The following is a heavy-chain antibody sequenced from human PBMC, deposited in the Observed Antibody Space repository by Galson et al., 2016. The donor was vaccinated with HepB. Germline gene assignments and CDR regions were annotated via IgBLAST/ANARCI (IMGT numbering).Heavy chain of an antibody. J-gene: IGHJ4*02. CDR3: AHIDPHTGYDPVFGY. Sequence: PALVKPTQTLTLTCTFSGFSLTTNKVGVAWIRQPPGKALEWLALIYWSDDERYSLSLKNRLTITKDTSRNQVVLTMTNMDPVDTATYYCAHIDPHTGYDPVFGYWGQGTLVTVSS. V-gene: IGHV2-5*01. CDR1: GFSLTTNKVG. D-gene: IGHD5-12*01. CDR2: IYWSDDE.